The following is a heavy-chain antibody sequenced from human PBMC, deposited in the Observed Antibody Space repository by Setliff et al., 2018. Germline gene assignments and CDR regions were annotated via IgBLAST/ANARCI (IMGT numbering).Heavy chain of an antibody. CDR1: GGSFSGYY. J-gene: IGHJ5*01. CDR3: ARIKWFGETDCFDS. CDR2: INHSGIT. D-gene: IGHD3-10*01. V-gene: IGHV4-34*01. Sequence: SETLSLTCAVYGGSFSGYYWSWIRQPPGKGLEWIGEINHSGITNYNPSLKSRVTMSVDTSKNQLSLKLNSLTAADTAVYYCARIKWFGETDCFDSWGQGTLVTVSS.